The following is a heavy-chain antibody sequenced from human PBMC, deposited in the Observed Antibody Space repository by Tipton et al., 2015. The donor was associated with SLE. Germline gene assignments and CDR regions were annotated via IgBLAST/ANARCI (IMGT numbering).Heavy chain of an antibody. CDR3: SRGGVGGYDYFDS. J-gene: IGHJ4*02. CDR1: GASISSISYF. V-gene: IGHV4-31*03. D-gene: IGHD5-12*01. CDR2: SYRSGSA. Sequence: TLSLTCTVSGASISSISYFWGWVRQPPGKGLEWIGHSYRSGSANHNPSLNSRLSLSVDKSQNQFSLRLSSVTAADTAVYYCSRGGVGGYDYFDSWGQGALVIVSS.